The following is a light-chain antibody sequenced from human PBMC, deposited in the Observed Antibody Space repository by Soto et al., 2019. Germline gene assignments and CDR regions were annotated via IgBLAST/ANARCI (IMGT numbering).Light chain of an antibody. CDR1: HDIKNY. V-gene: IGKV1-33*01. CDR2: DAS. Sequence: IQMTQSPSSLSASVGDRVTLTCQASHDIKNYLIWYQQKAGRAPKLLIYDASSLGAGVSSRFSGSGSGTHFTLTITSLQPEDIATYYCQQFDSVPCTFGQGTELEI. CDR3: QQFDSVPCT. J-gene: IGKJ2*02.